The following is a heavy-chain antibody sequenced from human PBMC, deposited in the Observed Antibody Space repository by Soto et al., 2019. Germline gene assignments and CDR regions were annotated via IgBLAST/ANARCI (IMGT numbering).Heavy chain of an antibody. CDR1: GFTFSNYY. Sequence: LRLSCGASGFTFSNYYMSWIRQAPGKGLEWVSYISSTGRTIYYADSVKGRFTVSRDNAQNSLSLKLNSLRVEDTAVYYCARSYSSGWEFDHWGQGTQVTVSS. CDR2: ISSTGRTI. V-gene: IGHV3-11*01. J-gene: IGHJ4*02. D-gene: IGHD6-19*01. CDR3: ARSYSSGWEFDH.